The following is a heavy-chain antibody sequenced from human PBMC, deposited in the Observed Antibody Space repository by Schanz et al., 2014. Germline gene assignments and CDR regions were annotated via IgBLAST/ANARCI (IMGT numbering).Heavy chain of an antibody. J-gene: IGHJ6*02. CDR3: AKDPYGMDV. V-gene: IGHV3-30*02. CDR2: IRYDGSNK. CDR1: GFTFSSYG. Sequence: QVQLVESGGGVVQPGGSLRLSCAASGFTFSSYGMHWVPQAPGKGLEWVAFIRYDGSNKYYADSVKGRFTISRDNSKNTLYLQMNSLRAEDTAVYYCAKDPYGMDVWGQGTTVTVSS.